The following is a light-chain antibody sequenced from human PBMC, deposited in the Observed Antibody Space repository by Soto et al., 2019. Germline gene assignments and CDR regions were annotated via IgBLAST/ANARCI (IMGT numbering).Light chain of an antibody. J-gene: IGKJ1*01. CDR1: QSVSSSY. CDR2: GAS. Sequence: EIVLTHSPATLSLSPCEGAALSRSASQSVSSSYLAWYQQKPGQAPRLLIYGASSRATGIPDRFSGSGSGTDFTLTISRLEPEDFAVYYCQQYGSSRETFGQGTKVDTK. V-gene: IGKV3-20*01. CDR3: QQYGSSRET.